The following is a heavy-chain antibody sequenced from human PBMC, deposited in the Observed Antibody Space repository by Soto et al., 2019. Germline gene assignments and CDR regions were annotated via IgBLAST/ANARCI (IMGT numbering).Heavy chain of an antibody. CDR1: GFSLSTSGVG. V-gene: IGHV2-5*01. J-gene: IGHJ4*01. D-gene: IGHD4-17*01. Sequence: SGPTLVNPTQTLTLTCTFSGFSLSTSGVGVGWIRQPPGKALEWLGFIYRNHDKRYNSTLKSRLTITKDTSKNQVVLTMTNMDPVDTATYYCAHSSNYGDFAYFDSSGQGTLVTVPA. CDR2: IYRNHDK. CDR3: AHSSNYGDFAYFDS.